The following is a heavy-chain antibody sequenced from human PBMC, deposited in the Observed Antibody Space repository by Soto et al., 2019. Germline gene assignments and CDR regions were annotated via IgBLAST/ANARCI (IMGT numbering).Heavy chain of an antibody. V-gene: IGHV3-30*18. CDR2: ISYDGSNK. CDR1: GFTFSSYG. D-gene: IGHD1-7*01. J-gene: IGHJ4*02. Sequence: LRLSCAASGFTFSSYGMHWVRQAPGKGLEWVAVISYDGSNKYYADSVKGRFTISRDNSKNTLYLQMNSLRAEDTAVYYCAKGTWNYVALPDYWGQGTLVTVSS. CDR3: AKGTWNYVALPDY.